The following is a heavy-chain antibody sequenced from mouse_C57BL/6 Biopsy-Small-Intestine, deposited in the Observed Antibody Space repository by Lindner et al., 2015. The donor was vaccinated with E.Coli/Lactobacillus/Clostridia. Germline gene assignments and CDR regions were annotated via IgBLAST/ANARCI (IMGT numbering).Heavy chain of an antibody. D-gene: IGHD4-1*01. V-gene: IGHV1-14*01. Sequence: VQLQESGPELVKPGASVKMSCKASGYTFIGYVLYWVKQKPGQGLEWIGYINPYSDATKYNEKFRGKATLTSDKSSSTAYMELSSLTSEDSAVYYCARRDWDFAGFAYWGQGTLVTVSA. CDR1: GYTFIGYV. CDR3: ARRDWDFAGFAY. CDR2: INPYSDAT. J-gene: IGHJ3*01.